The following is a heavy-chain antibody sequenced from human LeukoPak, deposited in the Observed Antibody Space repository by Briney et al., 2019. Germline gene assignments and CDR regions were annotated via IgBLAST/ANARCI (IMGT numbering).Heavy chain of an antibody. Sequence: RSGGSLRLSCAASGFTVNSNYMSWVRQAPGKRLERVSIIYKDGRTYYADSVEGRFTVSRDNSRNMLYLQMNSLRAEDTAVYYCARDVNSYAHCGHWGQGTLVTVSS. CDR1: GFTVNSNY. D-gene: IGHD5-18*01. CDR3: ARDVNSYAHCGH. CDR2: IYKDGRT. V-gene: IGHV3-53*01. J-gene: IGHJ4*02.